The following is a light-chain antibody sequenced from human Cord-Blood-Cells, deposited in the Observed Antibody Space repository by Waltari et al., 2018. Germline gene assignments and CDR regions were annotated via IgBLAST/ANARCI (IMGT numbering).Light chain of an antibody. Sequence: DIVMTQSPDSLAVSLGERATINCKSSQSVLYSSKNKNYLAWYQQKPGQPPKLLMYWASTRESGVPDRFSGSGSGTDFTLTISSLQAEDVAFYYCQQYYSTLTWTFGQGTKVEIK. CDR2: WAS. CDR1: QSVLYSSKNKNY. CDR3: QQYYSTLTWT. J-gene: IGKJ1*01. V-gene: IGKV4-1*01.